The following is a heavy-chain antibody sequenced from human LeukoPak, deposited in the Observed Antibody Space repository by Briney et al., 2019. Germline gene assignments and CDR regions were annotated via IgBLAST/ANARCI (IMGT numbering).Heavy chain of an antibody. Sequence: SETLSLTCTVSGGSISSSSYYWGWIRQPPGKGLEWIGSIYYSGSTYYNPSLKSRVTISVDTSKNQFSLKLSSVTAADTAVYYCARDIAGGFGELMPHYFDYWGQGTLVTVSS. CDR1: GGSISSSSYY. D-gene: IGHD3-10*01. V-gene: IGHV4-39*07. CDR3: ARDIAGGFGELMPHYFDY. J-gene: IGHJ4*02. CDR2: IYYSGST.